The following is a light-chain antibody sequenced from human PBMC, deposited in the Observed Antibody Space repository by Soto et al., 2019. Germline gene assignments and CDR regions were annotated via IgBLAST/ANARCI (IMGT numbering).Light chain of an antibody. CDR1: QGMSNY. Sequence: DIQMTQSPSSLSASVGDRVTITCRASQGMSNYLAWYQQKPGKVPRLLIYATSTLQSGVPSRFSGSGSGTYCTLTSSSLQPEDAAIHYCQKFNSSPLTFGGGTKVEI. CDR2: ATS. CDR3: QKFNSSPLT. V-gene: IGKV1-27*01. J-gene: IGKJ4*01.